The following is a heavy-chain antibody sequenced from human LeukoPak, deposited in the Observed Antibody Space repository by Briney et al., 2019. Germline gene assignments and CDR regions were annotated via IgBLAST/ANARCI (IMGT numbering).Heavy chain of an antibody. CDR3: ATEGYCSSTSCYIVATVRAYYFDY. V-gene: IGHV3-30*03. CDR1: GFTFSNAW. CDR2: ISYDGSNK. D-gene: IGHD2-2*02. J-gene: IGHJ4*02. Sequence: PGGSLRLSCAASGFTFSNAWMSWVRQAPGKGLEWVAVISYDGSNKYYADSVKGRFTISRDNSKNTLYLQMNSLRAEDTAVYYCATEGYCSSTSCYIVATVRAYYFDYWGQGTLVTVSS.